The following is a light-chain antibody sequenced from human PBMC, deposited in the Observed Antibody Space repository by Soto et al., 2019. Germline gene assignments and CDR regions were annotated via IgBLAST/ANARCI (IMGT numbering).Light chain of an antibody. CDR3: SSYTSSSTLYVV. V-gene: IGLV2-14*01. J-gene: IGLJ2*01. CDR2: DVS. CDR1: SSDVGGYNY. Sequence: QSALTQPASVSGSPGQSITISCTGTSSDVGGYNYVSWYQQHPCKSPKLMIYDVSNRPSGVSNRFSGSKSGNTASLTISGIQAEDEADYYCSSYTSSSTLYVVFGGGTKLTVL.